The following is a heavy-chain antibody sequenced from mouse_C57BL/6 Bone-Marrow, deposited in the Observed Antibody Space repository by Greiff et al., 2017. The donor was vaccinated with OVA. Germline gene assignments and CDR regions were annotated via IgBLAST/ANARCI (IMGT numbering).Heavy chain of an antibody. Sequence: QVQLKQPGAELVKPGASVKMSCKASGYTFTSYWITWVKQRPGQGLEWIGDIYPGSGSTNYNEKFKSKATLTVDTSSSTAYMQLSSLTSEDSAVYYCARRDGSSGAMDYWGQGTSVTVSS. CDR3: ARRDGSSGAMDY. V-gene: IGHV1-55*01. J-gene: IGHJ4*01. D-gene: IGHD1-1*01. CDR2: IYPGSGST. CDR1: GYTFTSYW.